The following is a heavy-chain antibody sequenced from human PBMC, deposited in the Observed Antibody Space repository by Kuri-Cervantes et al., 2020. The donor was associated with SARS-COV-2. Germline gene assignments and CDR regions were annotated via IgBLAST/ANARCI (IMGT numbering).Heavy chain of an antibody. Sequence: GESLKISCAASGFTFSDYYMSWVRQAPGKGLEWISYISSSGSTIYYADSVKGRFTISRDNARNSVYLQMNSLRAEDTAVYYCAALPYFDYWGQGTLVTVSS. CDR1: GFTFSDYY. CDR3: AALPYFDY. J-gene: IGHJ4*02. D-gene: IGHD1-26*01. V-gene: IGHV3-11*01. CDR2: ISSSGSTI.